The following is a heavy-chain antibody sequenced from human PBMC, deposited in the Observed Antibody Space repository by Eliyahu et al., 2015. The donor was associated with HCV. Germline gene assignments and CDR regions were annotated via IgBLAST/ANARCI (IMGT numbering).Heavy chain of an antibody. J-gene: IGHJ4*02. V-gene: IGHV3-23*01. CDR2: MSASGGSA. Sequence: EVQLLESGGGLVQPGGSLRPSCAASGFTFSTYAMSWVRQAPGKGLEWVSTMSASGGSAYYADSVKGRFTISRDNSKNTLYLQMNSLRAEDTAVYYCAKDLGVSMIVVVDFDYWGQGTLVTVSS. CDR3: AKDLGVSMIVVVDFDY. D-gene: IGHD3-22*01. CDR1: GFTFSTYA.